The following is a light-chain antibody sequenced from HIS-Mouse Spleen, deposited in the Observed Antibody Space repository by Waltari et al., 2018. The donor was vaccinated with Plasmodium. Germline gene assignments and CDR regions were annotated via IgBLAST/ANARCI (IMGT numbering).Light chain of an antibody. CDR3: QQYYSTLTWT. CDR2: WAS. J-gene: IGKJ1*01. CDR1: QSVLYSSNNKNN. V-gene: IGKV4-1*01. Sequence: DIVMTQSPDSLAVSLGERATINCKSSQSVLYSSNNKNNLAWYQQKPGQPPKLLIYWASTRESGFPDRFSGSGSGTDFTLTISSLQAEDVAVYYCQQYYSTLTWTFGQGTKVEIK.